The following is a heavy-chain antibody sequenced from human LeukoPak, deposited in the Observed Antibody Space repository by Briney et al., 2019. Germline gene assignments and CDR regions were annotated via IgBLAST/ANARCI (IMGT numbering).Heavy chain of an antibody. CDR3: AGQGYCGADCYSRFDY. V-gene: IGHV5-51*01. J-gene: IGHJ4*02. Sequence: GESLKISFKGSGYSFTNHWIAWVRQMPGKGLEWMGIIYPGDSDTRYSPSFQGQVTVSADKSISAAYLQWNSLKASDSAMYYCAGQGYCGADCYSRFDYWGQGTLVTVSS. D-gene: IGHD2-21*02. CDR2: IYPGDSDT. CDR1: GYSFTNHW.